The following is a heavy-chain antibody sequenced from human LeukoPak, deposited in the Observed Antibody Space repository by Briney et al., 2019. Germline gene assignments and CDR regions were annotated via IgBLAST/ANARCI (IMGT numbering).Heavy chain of an antibody. D-gene: IGHD2-2*01. J-gene: IGHJ4*02. CDR2: IRGSSTTI. V-gene: IGHV3-48*01. CDR1: GFTFSTSS. CDR3: ARDARSHCGTDACYGPYFDY. Sequence: PGGSLRLSCAASGFTFSTSSMTWVRQTLGKGLEWISYIRGSSTTIYYADSVKGRFTISRDNARNSLYLQMNDLRAEDTGVYFCARDARSHCGTDACYGPYFDYWGQGSLVTVSS.